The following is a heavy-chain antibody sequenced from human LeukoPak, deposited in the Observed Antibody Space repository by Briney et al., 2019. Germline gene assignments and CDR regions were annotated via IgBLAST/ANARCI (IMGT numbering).Heavy chain of an antibody. D-gene: IGHD6-13*01. CDR3: AVGAVRGAAAGKGDY. J-gene: IGHJ4*02. CDR1: GFTVSSNY. V-gene: IGHV3-66*01. CDR2: IYSGGST. Sequence: PGGSLRLSCAASGFTVSSNYMSWVRQAPGKGLEWVSVIYSGGSTYYADSVKGRFTISRDNSKNTLYLQMNSLRAEDTAVYYCAVGAVRGAAAGKGDYWGQGTLVTVSS.